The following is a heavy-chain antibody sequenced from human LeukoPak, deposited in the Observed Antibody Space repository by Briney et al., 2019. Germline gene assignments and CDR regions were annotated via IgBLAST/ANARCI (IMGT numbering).Heavy chain of an antibody. V-gene: IGHV1-46*01. CDR2: ISPSGGST. Sequence: ASVKVSCKASGYTFTSYYLYWVRQAPGLGLEWMEIISPSGGSTSYAQKFQGRVTMTGDTSTSTVYMELRSLTSDDTAVYYCARDQYVGSSRYYYFEYWGQGTLVTVSS. CDR3: ARDQYVGSSRYYYFEY. J-gene: IGHJ4*02. D-gene: IGHD6-13*01. CDR1: GYTFTSYY.